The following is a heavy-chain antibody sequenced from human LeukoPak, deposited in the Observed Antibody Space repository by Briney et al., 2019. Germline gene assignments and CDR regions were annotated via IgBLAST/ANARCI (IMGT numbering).Heavy chain of an antibody. CDR3: ASGAGDWPYYYFDY. CDR2: IIPIFGTA. V-gene: IGHV1-69*05. D-gene: IGHD2-21*01. J-gene: IGHJ4*02. CDR1: GYTFTSYY. Sequence: SVKVSCKASGYTFTSYYMHWVRQAPGQGLEWMGGIIPIFGTANYAQKFQGRVTITTDESTSTAYMELSSLRSEDTAVYYCASGAGDWPYYYFDYWGQGTLATVSS.